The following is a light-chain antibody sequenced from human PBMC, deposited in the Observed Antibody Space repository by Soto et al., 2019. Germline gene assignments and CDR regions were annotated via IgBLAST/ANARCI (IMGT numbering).Light chain of an antibody. V-gene: IGKV3-20*01. J-gene: IGKJ1*01. CDR1: HSVSSNY. Sequence: EIVLTQSPGTLSLSPGERATLSCRSSHSVSSNYLAWYQQKPGQAPRLLIYDVSSRATGIPDRFSGSGSGTDFTLTISRLEPVDFAVYYCQQYGISPTFGQGTKVDIQ. CDR2: DVS. CDR3: QQYGISPT.